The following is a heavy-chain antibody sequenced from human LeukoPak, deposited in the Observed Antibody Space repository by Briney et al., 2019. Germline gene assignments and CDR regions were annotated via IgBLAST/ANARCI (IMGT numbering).Heavy chain of an antibody. V-gene: IGHV3-30-3*01. J-gene: IGHJ4*02. CDR3: ARVGIAADY. Sequence: PGGSLRLFCAASGFTFSSYAMHWVVQAPGKGLEWVAVISYDGSNKYYADSVKGRFTISRDNSKNTLYLQMNSLRAEDTAVYYCARVGIAADYWGQGTLVTVSS. D-gene: IGHD6-13*01. CDR2: ISYDGSNK. CDR1: GFTFSSYA.